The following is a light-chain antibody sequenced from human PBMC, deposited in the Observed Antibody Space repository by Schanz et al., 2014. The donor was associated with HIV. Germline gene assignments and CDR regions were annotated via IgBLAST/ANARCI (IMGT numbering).Light chain of an antibody. Sequence: IVLTQSPGTLSLSPGERATLSCRASQSISSYLAWYQQKPGQAPRLLIYDASNRATGIPDRFSGSGSGTDFTLTISSLQAEDVAVYYCQQYYSTPHTFGQGTKLEIK. V-gene: IGKV3-20*01. CDR2: DAS. CDR3: QQYYSTPHT. CDR1: QSISSY. J-gene: IGKJ2*01.